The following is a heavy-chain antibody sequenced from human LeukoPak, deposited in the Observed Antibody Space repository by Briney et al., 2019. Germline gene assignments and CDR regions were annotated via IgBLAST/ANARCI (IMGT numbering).Heavy chain of an antibody. Sequence: GESLQISCQGSGYSFTSYWIGWVRQMPGKGLEWMGIIYPGDSDTRYSPSFQGRVTISADKSISTAYLQWSSLKGTDTAMYYCARRYYYDSSNYSAYFDYWGQGTLVTVSS. CDR3: ARRYYYDSSNYSAYFDY. V-gene: IGHV5-51*01. J-gene: IGHJ4*02. D-gene: IGHD3-22*01. CDR1: GYSFTSYW. CDR2: IYPGDSDT.